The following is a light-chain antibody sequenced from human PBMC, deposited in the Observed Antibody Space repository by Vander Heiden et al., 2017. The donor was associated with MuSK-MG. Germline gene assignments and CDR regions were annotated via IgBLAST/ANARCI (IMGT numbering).Light chain of an antibody. CDR1: QSISSY. CDR3: QQSYSTPRT. J-gene: IGKJ1*01. V-gene: IGKV1-39*01. Sequence: LSASVGDRVTITCRASQSISSYLNWYQQKPGKAPKLLIYAASNLQSGVPSRFSGSGSGTDFTLTISSLQPEDFATYYCQQSYSTPRTFGQGTKVEIK. CDR2: AAS.